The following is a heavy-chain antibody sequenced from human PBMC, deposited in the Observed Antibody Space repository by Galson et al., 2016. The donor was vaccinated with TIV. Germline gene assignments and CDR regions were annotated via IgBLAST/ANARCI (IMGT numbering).Heavy chain of an antibody. J-gene: IGHJ4*02. CDR1: GFSLNTSGVG. CDR3: AHRRVGTVTTFDS. Sequence: PALVKPTQTFTLTCTCSGFSLNTSGVGVGWIRQPPGKALEWLALIYWDDGRRYSPSLKSRLTITKDTSRCQVVLTMTNMDPVDTATYFCAHRRVGTVTTFDSWGQGSLVTVSS. D-gene: IGHD4-11*01. CDR2: IYWDDGR. V-gene: IGHV2-5*02.